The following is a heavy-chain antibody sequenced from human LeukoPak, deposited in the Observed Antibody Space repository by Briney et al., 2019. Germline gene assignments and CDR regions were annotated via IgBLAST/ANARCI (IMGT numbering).Heavy chain of an antibody. D-gene: IGHD2-21*01. CDR3: ARDRRGDWDFDY. CDR1: GFTFSSYS. V-gene: IGHV3-21*01. CDR2: ISSSSSYI. J-gene: IGHJ4*02. Sequence: PGGSLRLSCAASGFTFSSYSMNWVHQAPGKGLEWVSSISSSSSYIYYADSVKGRFTISRDNAKNSLYLQMNSLRAEDTAVYYCARDRRGDWDFDYWGQGTLVTVSS.